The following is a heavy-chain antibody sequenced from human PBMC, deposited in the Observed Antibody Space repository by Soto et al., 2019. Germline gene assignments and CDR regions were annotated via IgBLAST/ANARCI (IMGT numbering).Heavy chain of an antibody. D-gene: IGHD2-15*01. CDR1: GGTFSSYA. V-gene: IGHV1-69*01. Sequence: QVQLVQSGAEVKKPGSSVKVSCKAPGGTFSSYAISWVRQAPGQGLEWMGGVIPLFGTAKYAQKFQGRVTITADESTSTGYMELRSLRSEDTAVYYCARSQGGSSSLDIYYYDYYGMDVWGQGTTVTVSS. J-gene: IGHJ6*02. CDR3: ARSQGGSSSLDIYYYDYYGMDV. CDR2: VIPLFGTA.